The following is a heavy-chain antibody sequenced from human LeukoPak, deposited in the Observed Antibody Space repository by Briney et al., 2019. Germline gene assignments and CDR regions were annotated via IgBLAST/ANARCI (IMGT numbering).Heavy chain of an antibody. D-gene: IGHD3-9*01. CDR1: GFTFSSYA. CDR3: ARDYDILTGYSRLYYYYGMDV. J-gene: IGHJ6*02. CDR2: ISYDGSNK. Sequence: GRSLRLSCAASGFTFSSYAMHWVRQAPGKGLEWVAVISYDGSNKYYADSVKGRFTISRDNSKNTLYLQMNSLRAEDAAVYYCARDYDILTGYSRLYYYYGMDVWGQGTTVSVSS. V-gene: IGHV3-30-3*01.